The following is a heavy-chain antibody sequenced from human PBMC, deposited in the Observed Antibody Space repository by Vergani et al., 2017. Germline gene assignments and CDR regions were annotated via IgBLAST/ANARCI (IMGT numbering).Heavy chain of an antibody. D-gene: IGHD4-17*01. CDR2: VDPEDGET. V-gene: IGHV1-69-2*01. Sequence: EVQLVQSGAEVKKPGATIKISCKVSGYTFTDHYMQWVKQAPGKGLEWMGLVDPEDGETIYAEKFKGRVTIAADTSTDTAHLELRSLRSEDTAVYYCATPQTVTTGGMEVWGQGP. CDR3: ATPQTVTTGGMEV. CDR1: GYTFTDHY. J-gene: IGHJ6*02.